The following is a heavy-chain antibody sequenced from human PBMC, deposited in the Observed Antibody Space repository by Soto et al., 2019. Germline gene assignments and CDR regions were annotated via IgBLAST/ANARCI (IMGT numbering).Heavy chain of an antibody. CDR1: GYTFTSYG. CDR2: ISAYNGNT. D-gene: IGHD2-15*01. V-gene: IGHV1-18*01. J-gene: IGHJ4*02. Sequence: QVQLVQSGAEVKKPGASVKVSCKASGYTFTSYGISWVRQAPGQGLEWMGWISAYNGNTNYAQKLQGRVTMTEETLTSTAYMELGSPRSDDTAVYYCARGGETEYCSGGSCYDADYWGQGTLVTVSS. CDR3: ARGGETEYCSGGSCYDADY.